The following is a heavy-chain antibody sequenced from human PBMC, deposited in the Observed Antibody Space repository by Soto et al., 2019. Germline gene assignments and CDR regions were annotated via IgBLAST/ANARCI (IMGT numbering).Heavy chain of an antibody. D-gene: IGHD2-21*01. V-gene: IGHV4-30-4*01. J-gene: IGHJ4*02. Sequence: QVQLQESGPGLVKPSQTLSLTCSVSGGSISSGDYWWSWIRQPPGKGLEWIGYIYSSGTTYNNPSLQSRLTISVDTSKNHFSLRLTSLTAADTAVYYCARAIGGDYYFDYWGQGTLVTVSS. CDR1: GGSISSGDYW. CDR2: IYSSGTT. CDR3: ARAIGGDYYFDY.